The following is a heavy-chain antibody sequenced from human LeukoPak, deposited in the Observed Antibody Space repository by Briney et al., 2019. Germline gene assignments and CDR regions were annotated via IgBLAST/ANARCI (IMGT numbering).Heavy chain of an antibody. V-gene: IGHV3-66*01. D-gene: IGHD6-19*01. CDR3: AREAYSSGWSLDY. J-gene: IGHJ4*02. Sequence: PGGSLRLSCAASGFTVSTNFMTWVRQAPGKGLEWVSVIYIDGSTFYADSVKGRFTVSRDNSKNTLYLQMNSLRAEDTAVYYCAREAYSSGWSLDYWGQGTLVTVSS. CDR1: GFTVSTNF. CDR2: IYIDGST.